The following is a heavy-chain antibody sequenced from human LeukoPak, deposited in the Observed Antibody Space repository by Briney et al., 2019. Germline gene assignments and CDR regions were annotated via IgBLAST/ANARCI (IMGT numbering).Heavy chain of an antibody. D-gene: IGHD1-20*01. CDR3: ARDKGNWNAPYYFDY. Sequence: PGGSLRLSCAASGFTFNSYEMNWVRQAPGKGLEWVANIKQDGSEKYYVDSVKGRFTISRDNAKNSLYLQMNSLRAEDTAVYYCARDKGNWNAPYYFDYWGQGTLVTVSS. CDR1: GFTFNSYE. CDR2: IKQDGSEK. J-gene: IGHJ4*02. V-gene: IGHV3-7*01.